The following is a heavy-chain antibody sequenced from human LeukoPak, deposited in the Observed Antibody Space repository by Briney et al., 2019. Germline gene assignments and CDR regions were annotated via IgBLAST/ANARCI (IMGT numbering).Heavy chain of an antibody. CDR3: ARDFGSRPYYYYYMDV. J-gene: IGHJ6*03. D-gene: IGHD6-13*01. CDR1: GGTFSSYA. Sequence: GASVKVSCKASGGTFSSYAISWVRQAPGQGLEWMGRIIPILGIANYAQKFEGRVTITADKSTSTAYMELSSLRSEDTAVYYCARDFGSRPYYYYYMDVWGKGTTVTVSS. CDR2: IIPILGIA. V-gene: IGHV1-69*04.